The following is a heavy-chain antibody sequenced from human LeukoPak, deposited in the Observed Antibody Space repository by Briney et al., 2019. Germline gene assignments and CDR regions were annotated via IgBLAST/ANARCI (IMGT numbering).Heavy chain of an antibody. J-gene: IGHJ4*02. CDR1: GGSISGTNW. CDR2: IYHRGTT. V-gene: IGHV4-4*02. Sequence: SETLSLTCAVSGGSISGTNWWSWVRQPPGKGLEWIGEIYHRGTTNYNPSLKSRVTISVDTSKNQFSLKLSSVTAADTAVYYCARDLKMSGSYYFDYWGQGTLVTVSS. D-gene: IGHD1-26*01. CDR3: ARDLKMSGSYYFDY.